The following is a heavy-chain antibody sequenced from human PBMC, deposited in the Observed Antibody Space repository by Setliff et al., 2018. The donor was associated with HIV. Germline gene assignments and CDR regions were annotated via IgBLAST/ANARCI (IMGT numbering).Heavy chain of an antibody. V-gene: IGHV3-11*03. J-gene: IGHJ6*03. CDR1: GFTFSDSY. Sequence: GGSLRLSCAASGFTFSDSYMSWIRQAPGKGLEWVSYISSSSSYTNYLDSVKGRFTISRDNAKNSLYLQMNSLRVEDTAVYYCARSISSSWLYYYYYYMDVWGKGTTVTVSS. D-gene: IGHD6-13*01. CDR3: ARSISSSWLYYYYYYMDV. CDR2: ISSSSSYT.